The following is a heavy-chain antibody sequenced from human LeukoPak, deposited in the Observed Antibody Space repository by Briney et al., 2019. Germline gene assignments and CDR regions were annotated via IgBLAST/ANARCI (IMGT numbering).Heavy chain of an antibody. CDR1: GFTFHDYA. CDR3: ATNGGGDSGYGNFDY. D-gene: IGHD5-12*01. V-gene: IGHV3-9*01. CDR2: ISWNSDTI. Sequence: QTGGSLRLSCAASGFTFHDYAMHWVRQVPGKGLEWVSGISWNSDTIDLADSVKGRFTISRDNAKNSLYLQMNRLRAEDTALYYCATNGGGDSGYGNFDYWGQGTLVTVSS. J-gene: IGHJ4*02.